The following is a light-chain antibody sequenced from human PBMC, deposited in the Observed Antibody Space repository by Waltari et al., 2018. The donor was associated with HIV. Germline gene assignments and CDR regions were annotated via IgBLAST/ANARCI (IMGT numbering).Light chain of an antibody. CDR2: GAS. CDR1: QSVSSN. V-gene: IGKV3-15*01. J-gene: IGKJ1*01. Sequence: EIVRTQSPATLSVSPGERATLSCRASQSVSSNLAWYQQKPGQAPRLLIYGASTRATGIPARFSGSGSGTEYTLTISSLQSADFAFYYCQQYNNWPGFGQGTKVEIK. CDR3: QQYNNWPG.